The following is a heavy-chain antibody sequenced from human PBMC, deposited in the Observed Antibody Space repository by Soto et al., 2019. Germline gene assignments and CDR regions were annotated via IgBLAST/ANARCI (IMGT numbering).Heavy chain of an antibody. J-gene: IGHJ4*02. CDR3: AKDRYFDWLLHSPFDY. D-gene: IGHD3-9*01. CDR2: ISGSDGST. Sequence: PGGSLRLSCAASGFTFSSYAMNWVRQAPGKGLEWVSVISGSDGSTYYADSVKGRFTISRDNSKNTLYLQMNSLRAEDTAVYYCAKDRYFDWLLHSPFDYWGQGTLVTVSS. V-gene: IGHV3-23*01. CDR1: GFTFSSYA.